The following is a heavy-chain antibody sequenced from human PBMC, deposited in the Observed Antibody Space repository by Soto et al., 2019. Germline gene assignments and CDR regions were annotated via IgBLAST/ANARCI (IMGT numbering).Heavy chain of an antibody. Sequence: QVQLQQWGAGLLKPSETLSLTCAVYGGSFSGYYWSWIRQPPGKGLEWIGEINHSGSTNYNPSLKSRVTISVDTSKNQFSLKLSSVTAADTAVYYCARGYGGDYLGYWGQGTLVTVSS. CDR2: INHSGST. V-gene: IGHV4-34*01. D-gene: IGHD4-17*01. CDR3: ARGYGGDYLGY. J-gene: IGHJ4*02. CDR1: GGSFSGYY.